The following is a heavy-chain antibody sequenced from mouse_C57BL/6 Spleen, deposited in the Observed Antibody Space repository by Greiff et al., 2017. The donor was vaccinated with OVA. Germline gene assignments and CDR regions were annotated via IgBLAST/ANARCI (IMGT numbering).Heavy chain of an antibody. V-gene: IGHV1-15*01. Sequence: VKLQESGAELVRPGASVTLSCKASGYTFTDYEMHWVKQTPVHGLEWIGAIDPETGGTAYNQKFKGKAILTAYKSSSTAYMELRSLTSEDSAVYYCTRGEGWFAYWGQGTLVTVSA. CDR3: TRGEGWFAY. CDR1: GYTFTDYE. J-gene: IGHJ3*01. CDR2: IDPETGGT.